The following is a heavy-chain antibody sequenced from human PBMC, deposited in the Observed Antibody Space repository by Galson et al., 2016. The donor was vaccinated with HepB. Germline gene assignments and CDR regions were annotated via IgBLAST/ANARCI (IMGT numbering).Heavy chain of an antibody. CDR3: ARGDLDVDAATGLNL. CDR1: GFTFNSYA. D-gene: IGHD5-18*01. CDR2: ISFDGSNK. Sequence: SLRLSCAASGFTFNSYAMHWVRQAPGKGLEWVAVISFDGSNKYFADSVKGRFTISRDNSKNTLYLQMNSLRAEDTAVYYCARGDLDVDAATGLNLWGQGSLVTVSS. V-gene: IGHV3-30*04. J-gene: IGHJ5*02.